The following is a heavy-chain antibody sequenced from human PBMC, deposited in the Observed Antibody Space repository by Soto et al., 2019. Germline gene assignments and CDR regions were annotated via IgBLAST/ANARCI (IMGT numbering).Heavy chain of an antibody. V-gene: IGHV3-30*18. CDR1: GFTFSSYG. CDR2: ISYDGSNK. J-gene: IGHJ6*02. D-gene: IGHD4-17*01. Sequence: PGGSLRLSCAASGFTFSSYGMHWVRQAPGKGLEWVAVISYDGSNKYYADSVKGRFTISRDNSKNTLYLQMNSLRAEDTAVYYCAKGDYGGNSDYYYYYGMDVWGQGTTVTVSS. CDR3: AKGDYGGNSDYYYYYGMDV.